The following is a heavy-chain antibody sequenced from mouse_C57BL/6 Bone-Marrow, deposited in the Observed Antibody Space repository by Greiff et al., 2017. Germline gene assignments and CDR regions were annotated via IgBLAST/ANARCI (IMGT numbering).Heavy chain of an antibody. V-gene: IGHV7-3*01. Sequence: EVQVVESGGGLVQPGGSLSLSCTASGFTFTDYYMSWVRQPPGTALEWLGFIRNKANGYTPEYSASVKGRFTISRDNSQSILYLQRNALRAEDSATYYCSRYDDYWGQGTSVTVSS. D-gene: IGHD2-3*01. CDR2: IRNKANGYTP. CDR3: SRYDDY. J-gene: IGHJ4*01. CDR1: GFTFTDYY.